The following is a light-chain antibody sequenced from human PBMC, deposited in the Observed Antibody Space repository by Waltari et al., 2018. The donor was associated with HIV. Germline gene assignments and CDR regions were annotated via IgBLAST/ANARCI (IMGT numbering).Light chain of an antibody. CDR3: SSYTSSITYV. V-gene: IGLV2-14*03. Sequence: QSALTQPASVSGSPGQSITISCTGTSNDIGRSNYVPWQQQHPGEAPKLIIHDVSDRPSGISNRFSGSKSGNTASLTISGLQTEDEADYYCSSYTSSITYVFGSGTRVTVL. CDR1: SNDIGRSNY. CDR2: DVS. J-gene: IGLJ1*01.